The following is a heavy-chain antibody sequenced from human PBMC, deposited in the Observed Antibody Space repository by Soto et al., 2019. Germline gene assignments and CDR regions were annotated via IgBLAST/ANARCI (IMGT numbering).Heavy chain of an antibody. CDR2: FDPEDGET. CDR1: GYTLTDLS. J-gene: IGHJ6*02. Sequence: ASVKVSCKVSGYTLTDLSMQWVRQAPGKRLEWMGGFDPEDGETIYAQKFQGRVTMTEDTATDSAYMELSSLRSEDTAVYYCATHRSGRFLEWLPEGSLGYWGQGTTVTVSS. V-gene: IGHV1-24*01. CDR3: ATHRSGRFLEWLPEGSLGY. D-gene: IGHD3-3*01.